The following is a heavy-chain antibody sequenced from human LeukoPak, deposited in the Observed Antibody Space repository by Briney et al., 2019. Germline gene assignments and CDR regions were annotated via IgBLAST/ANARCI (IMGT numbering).Heavy chain of an antibody. CDR3: ARGHRTIAARPNGWFDP. D-gene: IGHD6-6*01. J-gene: IGHJ5*02. CDR2: INPNSGGT. Sequence: ASVKVSCKASGYTFTGYYMHWVRQAPGQGLEWMGWINPNSGGTNYAQKFQGRVTMTRDTSISTAYMELSRLRSDDTAVYYCARGHRTIAARPNGWFDPWGQGTLVTVSS. V-gene: IGHV1-2*02. CDR1: GYTFTGYY.